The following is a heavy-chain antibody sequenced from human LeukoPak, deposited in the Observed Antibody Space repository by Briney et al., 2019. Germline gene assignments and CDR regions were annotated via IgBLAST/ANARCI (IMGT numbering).Heavy chain of an antibody. CDR2: IYYNGST. CDR1: GGSISSYY. CDR3: ARVAYYDFWSGGLYAFDI. D-gene: IGHD3-3*01. Sequence: SETLSLTCTVSGGSISSYYWSWIRQPPGKGLEWIGYIYYNGSTNYNPSLKSRVTISVDTSKNQFSLKLSSVTAADTAVYYCARVAYYDFWSGGLYAFDIWGQGTMVTVSS. J-gene: IGHJ3*02. V-gene: IGHV4-59*01.